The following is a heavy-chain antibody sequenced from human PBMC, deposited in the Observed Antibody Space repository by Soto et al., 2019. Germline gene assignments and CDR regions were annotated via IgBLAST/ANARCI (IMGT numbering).Heavy chain of an antibody. CDR3: ARVKLATGVVSPANDY. V-gene: IGHV3-21*01. CDR2: ISSSSSYI. J-gene: IGHJ4*02. Sequence: PGGSLRLSCAASGFTFSSYSMNWVRQAPGKGLEWVSSISSSSSYIYYADSVKGRFTISRDNAKNTLYLQMNSLRAEDTAVYYCARVKLATGVVSPANDYWAREPWSPSPQ. CDR1: GFTFSSYS. D-gene: IGHD7-27*01.